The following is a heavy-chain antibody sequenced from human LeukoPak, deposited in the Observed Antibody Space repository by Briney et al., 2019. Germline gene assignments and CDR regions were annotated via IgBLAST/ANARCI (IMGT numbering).Heavy chain of an antibody. CDR2: ISGDGGST. CDR3: AKDTGGSGWYGYFDY. CDR1: GFTFDDYA. V-gene: IGHV3-43*02. J-gene: IGHJ4*02. D-gene: IGHD6-19*01. Sequence: PGGSLRLSCAASGFTFDDYAMHWVRQAPGKGLEWVSLISGDGGSTNYADSVKGRFTISRDNSKNSLYLQMNSLRTEDTALYYCAKDTGGSGWYGYFDYWGQGTLVTVSS.